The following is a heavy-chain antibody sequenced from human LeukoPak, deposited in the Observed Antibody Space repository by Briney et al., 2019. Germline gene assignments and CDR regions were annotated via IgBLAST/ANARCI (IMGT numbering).Heavy chain of an antibody. J-gene: IGHJ5*02. D-gene: IGHD4-17*01. V-gene: IGHV4-61*01. CDR3: ARGSSPAYMTTVTTRAFPFDP. Sequence: PSETLSLTCTVSGVSISSTCNYWSWIRQPPGKGLEWIGHTYYTGTTNYNPSLKSPVPISVHTSQNQFSLKLSSVTAADTAVYYCARGSSPAYMTTVTTRAFPFDPWGQGTLVTVSS. CDR2: TYYTGTT. CDR1: GVSISSTCNY.